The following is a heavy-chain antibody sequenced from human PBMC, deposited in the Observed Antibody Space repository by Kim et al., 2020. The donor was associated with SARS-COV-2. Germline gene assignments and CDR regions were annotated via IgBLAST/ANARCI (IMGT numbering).Heavy chain of an antibody. CDR3: ARTRYYYDSSGYYYSQYAFDI. D-gene: IGHD3-22*01. CDR1: GFTFSSYD. CDR2: IGTAGDT. Sequence: GGSLRLSCAASGFTFSSYDMHWVRQATGKGLEWVSAIGTAGDTYYPGSVKGRFTISRENAKNSLYLQMNSLRAGDTAVYYCARTRYYYDSSGYYYSQYAFDIWGQGTMVTVSS. V-gene: IGHV3-13*01. J-gene: IGHJ3*02.